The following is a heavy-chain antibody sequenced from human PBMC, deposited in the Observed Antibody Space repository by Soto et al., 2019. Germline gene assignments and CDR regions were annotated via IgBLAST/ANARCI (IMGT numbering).Heavy chain of an antibody. Sequence: QVQLQESGPGLVKPSETLSLTCTVSGASISSYHWSWIRQTPGKGLEWIGYIYYSGIANYNPSLRSRVTFPVDTSKNQVSLKLSSVTAADTGVYYCAAAVPAEYVFPYYYMDVWGKGTTVTVSS. CDR2: IYYSGIA. CDR3: AAAVPAEYVFPYYYMDV. CDR1: GASISSYH. J-gene: IGHJ6*03. D-gene: IGHD3-16*01. V-gene: IGHV4-59*01.